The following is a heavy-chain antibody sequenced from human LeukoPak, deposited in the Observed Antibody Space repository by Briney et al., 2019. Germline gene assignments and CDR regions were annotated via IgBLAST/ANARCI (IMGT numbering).Heavy chain of an antibody. V-gene: IGHV4-38-2*01. D-gene: IGHD3-3*01. CDR3: ARSWPHQSIFDYYYYMDV. J-gene: IGHJ6*03. CDR2: IYHSGNT. Sequence: SETLSLTCAVSGYSISTGYYWGWIRQPPGKGVEWIGSIYHSGNTYYSPSLKSRVTISVDTSKNQFSLKLSSVTAADTAVYYCARSWPHQSIFDYYYYMDVWGKGTTVTVSS. CDR1: GYSISTGYY.